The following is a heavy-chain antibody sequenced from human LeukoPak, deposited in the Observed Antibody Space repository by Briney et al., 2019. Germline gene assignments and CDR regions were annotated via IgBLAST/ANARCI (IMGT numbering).Heavy chain of an antibody. J-gene: IGHJ4*02. V-gene: IGHV4-59*01. CDR3: ARGGALGATTFDY. CDR2: IYYSGST. Sequence: PSETLSLTCTVSGGSISSYYWSWIRQPPGKGLEWIGYIYYSGSTNYNPSLKSRVTISVETSKNQFSLKLTSVTAADTAVYYCARGGALGATTFDYWGQGTLVTVSS. CDR1: GGSISSYY. D-gene: IGHD1-26*01.